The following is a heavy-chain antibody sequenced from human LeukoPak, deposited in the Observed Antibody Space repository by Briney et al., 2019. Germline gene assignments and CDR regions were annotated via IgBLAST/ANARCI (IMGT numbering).Heavy chain of an antibody. Sequence: GGSLRLSCAASGFTFSSYAMSWVRQAPGKGLEWVSAISGSGGSTYYADAVKGRFTISRDNSKNTLYLQMNSLRAEDTAVYYCAKEIAAAGTRRQDYWGQGTLVTVSS. D-gene: IGHD6-13*01. CDR1: GFTFSSYA. V-gene: IGHV3-23*01. J-gene: IGHJ4*02. CDR2: ISGSGGST. CDR3: AKEIAAAGTRRQDY.